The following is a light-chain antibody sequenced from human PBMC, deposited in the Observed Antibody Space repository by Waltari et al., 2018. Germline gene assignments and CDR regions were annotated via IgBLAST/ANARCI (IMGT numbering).Light chain of an antibody. J-gene: IGLJ2*01. Sequence: QSALTQPASVSGSPGQSITISCTGTSTDVGGYNYVSWYQQHPGKAPKRMIYDVSNRPTGVANRFSGANSGNTASLTISVRQAEDDADYYCSSYTSSSTLVFGGGTKLTVL. CDR1: STDVGGYNY. V-gene: IGLV2-14*03. CDR3: SSYTSSSTLV. CDR2: DVS.